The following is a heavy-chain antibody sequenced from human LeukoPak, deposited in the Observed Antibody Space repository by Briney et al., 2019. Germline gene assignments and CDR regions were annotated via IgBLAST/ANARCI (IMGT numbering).Heavy chain of an antibody. CDR2: IIPIFGTA. CDR3: ARSFRYCSGGSCYAEPANFDY. Sequence: GASVKVSCKASGYTFTSYAISWVRQAPGQGLEWMGGIIPIFGTANYAQKFQGRVTITADESTSTAYMELSSLRSEDTAVYYCARSFRYCSGGSCYAEPANFDYWGQGTLVTVSS. D-gene: IGHD2-15*01. J-gene: IGHJ4*02. V-gene: IGHV1-69*13. CDR1: GYTFTSYA.